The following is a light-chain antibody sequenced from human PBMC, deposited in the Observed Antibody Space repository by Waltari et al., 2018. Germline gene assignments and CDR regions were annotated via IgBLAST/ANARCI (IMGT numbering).Light chain of an antibody. CDR3: QQYVRLPVT. Sequence: EIVLTQSPGTLSLSPGVSATLSCRASQSVSRVLAWYQQKPGQAPRLLIYGASNRATGIPDRFSGSGSGTDFSLTISRLDPEDFAVYYCQQYVRLPVTFGQGTKVEIK. V-gene: IGKV3-20*01. CDR1: QSVSRV. CDR2: GAS. J-gene: IGKJ1*01.